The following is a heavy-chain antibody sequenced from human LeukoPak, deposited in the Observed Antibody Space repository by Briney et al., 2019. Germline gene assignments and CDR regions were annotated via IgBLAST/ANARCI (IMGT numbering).Heavy chain of an antibody. J-gene: IGHJ4*02. CDR3: ARTRDGYNPLGY. V-gene: IGHV3-74*01. Sequence: GGSLRLSCAASGFTFSSYWMHWVRQAPGKGLVWVSRINSDGSSTSYADSVKGRFTISRDNSKNTLYLQMNSLRAEDTAVYYCARTRDGYNPLGYWGQGTLVTVSS. CDR1: GFTFSSYW. D-gene: IGHD5-24*01. CDR2: INSDGSST.